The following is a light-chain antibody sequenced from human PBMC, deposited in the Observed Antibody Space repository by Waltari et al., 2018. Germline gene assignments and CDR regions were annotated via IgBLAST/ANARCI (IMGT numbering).Light chain of an antibody. CDR1: SSNIGSNY. CDR2: RND. J-gene: IGLJ3*02. Sequence: QSVLTQPPSASGTPGQGVTISCSGSSSNIGSNYVYWYQQLPGTAPKLLIYRNDQRPSGVTARFSGSKSGTSASLDISGLRSEDEADYHCATWDDNLSHWVFGGGTKMTVL. V-gene: IGLV1-47*01. CDR3: ATWDDNLSHWV.